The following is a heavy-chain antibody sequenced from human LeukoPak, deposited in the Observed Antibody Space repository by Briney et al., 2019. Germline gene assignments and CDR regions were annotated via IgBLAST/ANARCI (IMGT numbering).Heavy chain of an antibody. V-gene: IGHV4-39*01. CDR2: IYHSGRT. CDR3: ARRRYYDSTGYFE. J-gene: IGHJ1*01. CDR1: GDYISSSSYY. Sequence: SETLSLTCAVSGDYISSSSYYWGWIRQSPGTGLEWIGDIYHSGRTYYNPSLKSRVAISIDTSKNQFSLRLRSMTAADTAVFYCARRRYYDSTGYFEWGRGTLVTVTS. D-gene: IGHD3-22*01.